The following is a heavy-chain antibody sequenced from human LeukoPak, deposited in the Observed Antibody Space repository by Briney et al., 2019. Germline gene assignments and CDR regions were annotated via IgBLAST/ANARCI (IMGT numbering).Heavy chain of an antibody. Sequence: SETLSLTCTVSGGSINNYYWSWIRQPPGKGLEWIGYIYYRGSTNYNPSLKSRVTFSVDTSKNQFSLKLNSVTAADTAVYYCARGRAAAGSPFDYWGQGTLVTASS. CDR2: IYYRGST. V-gene: IGHV4-59*01. CDR1: GGSINNYY. D-gene: IGHD6-13*01. CDR3: ARGRAAAGSPFDY. J-gene: IGHJ4*02.